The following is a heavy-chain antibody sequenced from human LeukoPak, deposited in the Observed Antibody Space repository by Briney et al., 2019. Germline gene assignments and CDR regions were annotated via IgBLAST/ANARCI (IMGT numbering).Heavy chain of an antibody. CDR2: IYYSGST. V-gene: IGHV4-59*12. Sequence: SETLSLTCTVSGGSIGSYYWSWIRQPPGKGLEWIGYIYYSGSTNYNPSLKSRVTMSVDTSKNQFSLKLSSVTAADTAVYYCAREIRYYYYMDVWGKGTTVTVSS. CDR1: GGSIGSYY. CDR3: AREIRYYYYMDV. J-gene: IGHJ6*03.